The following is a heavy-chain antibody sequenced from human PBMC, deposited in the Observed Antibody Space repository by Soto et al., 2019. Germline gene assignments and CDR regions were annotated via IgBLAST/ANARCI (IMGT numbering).Heavy chain of an antibody. V-gene: IGHV3-74*01. Sequence: TGGSLRVSCAASGITFSSYWMHWVRQAPGKGLVWVSRINSDGSSTSYADSVKGRFTISRDNAKNTLYLQMNSLRAEDTAVYYCARDSNYYDSSGPGDYWGQGTLVTVSS. J-gene: IGHJ4*02. CDR3: ARDSNYYDSSGPGDY. D-gene: IGHD3-22*01. CDR1: GITFSSYW. CDR2: INSDGSST.